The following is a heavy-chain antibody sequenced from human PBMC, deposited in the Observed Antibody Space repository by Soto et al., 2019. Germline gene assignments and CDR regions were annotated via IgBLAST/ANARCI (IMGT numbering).Heavy chain of an antibody. V-gene: IGHV3-7*01. Sequence: GVSLRRSCAVSGFTFSSYWRSWVRQAPVKGLEWVANIKQDGSEKYYVDSVKGRFTISGNNAKNSLYLQMNSLRADDTAAYYCVRDLHAVNYYDSSGYGDYWGQGTLVTVSS. J-gene: IGHJ4*02. CDR2: IKQDGSEK. D-gene: IGHD3-22*01. CDR1: GFTFSSYW. CDR3: VRDLHAVNYYDSSGYGDY.